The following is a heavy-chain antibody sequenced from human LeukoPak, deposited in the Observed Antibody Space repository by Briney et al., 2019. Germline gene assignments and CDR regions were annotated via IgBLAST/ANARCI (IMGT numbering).Heavy chain of an antibody. V-gene: IGHV4-59*01. J-gene: IGHJ6*03. CDR3: ARHYCSSTSCYYYYYYMDV. CDR2: IYYTGST. D-gene: IGHD2-2*01. Sequence: PSETLSLTCTVSGGSISSYYWSWIRQPPGKGLEWIGYIYYTGSTNYNPSLKSRVTISVDTFKNQFSLKLSSVTAADTAVYYCARHYCSSTSCYYYYYYMDVWGKGTTVTVSS. CDR1: GGSISSYY.